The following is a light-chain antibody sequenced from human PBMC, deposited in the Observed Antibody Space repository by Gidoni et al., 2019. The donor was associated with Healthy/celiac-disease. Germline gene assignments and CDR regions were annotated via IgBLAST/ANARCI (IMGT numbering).Light chain of an antibody. CDR1: QSPLHSNGYNY. CDR2: LGS. Sequence: DIVMTQPPLSLPVTPGEPASISCRSSQSPLHSNGYNYLDWYLQKPGQSPQLLIYLGSNRASGVPDRFSGSGSGTDFTLKISRVEAEDVGVHYCMKALQTCSFGQGTKLEIK. CDR3: MKALQTCS. J-gene: IGKJ2*04. V-gene: IGKV2-28*01.